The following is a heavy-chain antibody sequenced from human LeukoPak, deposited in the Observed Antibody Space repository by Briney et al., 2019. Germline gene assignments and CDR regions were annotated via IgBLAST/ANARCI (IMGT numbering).Heavy chain of an antibody. V-gene: IGHV3-21*01. CDR2: ISSSSAYR. CDR1: GFTFSSYS. CDR3: ARGPRNSSSYQYFQH. Sequence: GGSLRLSCAASGFTFSSYSMNWVRQAPGKGLEWVSSISSSSAYRYYADSVKVRITVSRDNAVTSLSLQMNSMRAEDSAIYHCARGPRNSSSYQYFQHWGQGTLVTVSA. J-gene: IGHJ1*01. D-gene: IGHD6-13*01.